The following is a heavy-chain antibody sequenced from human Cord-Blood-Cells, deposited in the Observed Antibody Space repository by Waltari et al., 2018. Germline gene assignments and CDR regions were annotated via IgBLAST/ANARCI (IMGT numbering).Heavy chain of an antibody. D-gene: IGHD3-22*01. CDR1: GGSISSSSYY. J-gene: IGHJ4*02. CDR2: IYYSGST. CDR3: ARSLLLHSSGYDFDY. Sequence: QLQLQESGPGLVKPSETLSLTCTVSGGSISSSSYYWGWIRQPPGKGLEWIGGIYYSGSTYCNPSVKSRVTISVDTSKNQFSLKLSSVTAADTAVYYCARSLLLHSSGYDFDYWGQGTLVTVSS. V-gene: IGHV4-39*01.